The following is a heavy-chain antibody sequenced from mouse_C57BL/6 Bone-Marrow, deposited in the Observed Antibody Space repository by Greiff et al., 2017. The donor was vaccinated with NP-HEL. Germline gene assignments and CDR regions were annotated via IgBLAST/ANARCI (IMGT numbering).Heavy chain of an antibody. V-gene: IGHV1-15*01. Sequence: VQGVESGAELVRPGASVTLSCKASGYTFTDYEMHWVKQTPVHGLEWIGAIDPETGGTAYNQKFKGKAILTADKSSSTAYMELRSLTSEDSAVYYCTRAIFFITTVVAFDYWGQGTTLTVSS. CDR1: GYTFTDYE. D-gene: IGHD1-1*01. CDR2: IDPETGGT. CDR3: TRAIFFITTVVAFDY. J-gene: IGHJ2*01.